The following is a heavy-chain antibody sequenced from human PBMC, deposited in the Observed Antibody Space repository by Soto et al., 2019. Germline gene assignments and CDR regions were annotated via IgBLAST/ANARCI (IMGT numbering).Heavy chain of an antibody. D-gene: IGHD3-10*01. CDR2: ISPYNGNT. V-gene: IGHV1-18*01. J-gene: IGHJ6*02. CDR3: ARDQSFDRSYYYGIDF. CDR1: GYPFTHYG. Sequence: ASVKVSCKSSGYPFTHYGITWVRQAPGQGLEWMGWISPYNGNTNYGQTLQGRVTLTTDTSTSTVYMELRSLRSDDTAVYYCARDQSFDRSYYYGIDFRAQRTTVTVSS.